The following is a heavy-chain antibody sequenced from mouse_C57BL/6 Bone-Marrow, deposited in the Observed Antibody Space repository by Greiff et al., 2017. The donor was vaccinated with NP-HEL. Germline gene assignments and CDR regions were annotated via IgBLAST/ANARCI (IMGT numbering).Heavy chain of an antibody. V-gene: IGHV1-81*01. CDR1: GYTFTSYG. Sequence: QVHVKQSGAELARPGASVKLSCKASGYTFTSYGISWVKQRTGQGLEWIGEIYPRSGNTYYNEKFKGKATLTADKSSSTAYMELRSLTSEDSAVYFCARSALQGYCDYWGQGTTLTVSS. D-gene: IGHD2-10*01. J-gene: IGHJ2*01. CDR3: ARSALQGYCDY. CDR2: IYPRSGNT.